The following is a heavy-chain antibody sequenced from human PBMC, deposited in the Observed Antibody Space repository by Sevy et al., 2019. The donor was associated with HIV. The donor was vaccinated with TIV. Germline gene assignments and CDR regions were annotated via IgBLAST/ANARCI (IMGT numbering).Heavy chain of an antibody. V-gene: IGHV3-30-3*01. Sequence: GGSLRLPCATSGFTFSSYSMHWVRQAPGKGLEWVATISYDGINKHYADSVKGRFTISRDNFKNSLSLQMNSLRAEDTAVYFCALERLSSDVAEYFQNWGQGTLVTVSS. CDR3: ALERLSSDVAEYFQN. CDR1: GFTFSSYS. J-gene: IGHJ1*01. D-gene: IGHD1-1*01. CDR2: ISYDGINK.